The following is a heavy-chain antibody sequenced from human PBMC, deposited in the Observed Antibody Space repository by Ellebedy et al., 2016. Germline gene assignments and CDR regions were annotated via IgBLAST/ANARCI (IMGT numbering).Heavy chain of an antibody. V-gene: IGHV1-46*01. CDR2: INPSGGST. CDR3: ARAPPLPDSGVDY. CDR1: GYTFTGYY. J-gene: IGHJ4*02. D-gene: IGHD1-14*01. Sequence: ASVKVSXKASGYTFTGYYMHWVRQAPGQGLEWMGIINPSGGSTSYAQKFQGRVTMTRDTSTSTVYMELSSLRSEDTAVYYCARAPPLPDSGVDYWGQGTLVTVSS.